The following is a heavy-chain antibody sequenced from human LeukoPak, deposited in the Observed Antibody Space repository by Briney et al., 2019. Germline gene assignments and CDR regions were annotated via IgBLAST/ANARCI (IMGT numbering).Heavy chain of an antibody. Sequence: GGSLRLSCAASGFTFSTYSMNWVRQAPGKGLEWVSYISSRSSTIYYADSVKGRFTISRDSAKNSLHLQMNSLRAEDTGVYYCARDPAIQSWLSAYYFDYWGQGALVTVSS. CDR3: ARDPAIQSWLSAYYFDY. J-gene: IGHJ4*02. D-gene: IGHD5-18*01. CDR2: ISSRSSTI. V-gene: IGHV3-48*01. CDR1: GFTFSTYS.